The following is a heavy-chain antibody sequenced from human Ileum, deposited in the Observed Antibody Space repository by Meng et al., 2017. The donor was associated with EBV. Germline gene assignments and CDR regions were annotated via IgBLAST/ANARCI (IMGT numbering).Heavy chain of an antibody. CDR1: GGSVSSGGNY. V-gene: IGHV4-61*08. CDR2: IYNSGST. J-gene: IGHJ4*02. D-gene: IGHD6-19*01. CDR3: ARDGYSSGSD. Sequence: VRLQRSGPGLLKPSETLSLPCSVSGGSVSSGGNYWSWIRQPPGKGLEWIGYIYNSGSTNYNPSLKSRVTISVDTSKNQFSLKLSSVTAADTAVYYCARDGYSSGSDWGQGTLVTVSS.